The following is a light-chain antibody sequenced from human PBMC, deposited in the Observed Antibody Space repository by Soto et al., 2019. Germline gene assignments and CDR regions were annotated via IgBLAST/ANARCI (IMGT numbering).Light chain of an antibody. J-gene: IGKJ5*01. CDR1: QRISRN. CDR2: DAS. Sequence: EIVLTQSPATLSVSPGERATLSCRASQRISRNLAWYQQKPGQAPRLLIYDASNRATGIPGRFSGSGSGTEFTLTISSLQYEDFAVYYCQQYNNWPAITFGQGTRLEIK. V-gene: IGKV3D-15*01. CDR3: QQYNNWPAIT.